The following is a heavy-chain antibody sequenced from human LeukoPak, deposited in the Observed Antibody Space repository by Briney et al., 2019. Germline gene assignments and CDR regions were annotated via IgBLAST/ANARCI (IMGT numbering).Heavy chain of an antibody. CDR3: ARDPKNLPLTQKGGFDY. CDR2: INPSGIST. Sequence: VASVKVSCKSSGYIFTNHYMHWVRQAPGQGLEWMGLINPSGISTLYAEKFRGRIIMTRDMSTATDYMELSSLRSEDTAVYYCARDPKNLPLTQKGGFDYWGQGTLVTVSS. J-gene: IGHJ4*02. V-gene: IGHV1-46*01. D-gene: IGHD3-16*01. CDR1: GYIFTNHY.